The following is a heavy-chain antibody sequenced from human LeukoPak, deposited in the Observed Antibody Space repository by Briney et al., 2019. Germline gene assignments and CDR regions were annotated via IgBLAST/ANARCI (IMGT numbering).Heavy chain of an antibody. Sequence: GGSLRLSCAASGFTFSSHGINWVRQAPGKGLEWVSGISPRGDITYYADSVKGRFTISRDNSKNTLYLEVTSLTVEDTAVYYCAKDDAWLQFGEWSQGTLVTVSS. D-gene: IGHD5-24*01. CDR3: AKDDAWLQFGE. J-gene: IGHJ4*02. CDR1: GFTFSSHG. V-gene: IGHV3-23*01. CDR2: ISPRGDIT.